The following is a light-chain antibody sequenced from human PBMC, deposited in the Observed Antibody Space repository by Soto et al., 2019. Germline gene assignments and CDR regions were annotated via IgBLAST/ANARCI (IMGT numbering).Light chain of an antibody. CDR2: DAS. CDR1: QSVSSY. Sequence: EIVLTQSPATLSLSPGERATLSCRASQSVSSYLAWYQQKPGQAPRLLIYDASNRATGIPARFSGSGSGTDFTLTISSLVPEDFAVYYCQPRSNRPLTFGGGTKVDIK. CDR3: QPRSNRPLT. J-gene: IGKJ4*01. V-gene: IGKV3-11*01.